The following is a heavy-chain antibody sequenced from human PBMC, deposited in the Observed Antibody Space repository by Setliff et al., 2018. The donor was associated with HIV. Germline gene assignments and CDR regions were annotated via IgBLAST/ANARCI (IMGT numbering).Heavy chain of an antibody. CDR3: AKDIIPAGLFHDL. CDR2: ISSSGSNI. CDR1: GFTFSDYY. J-gene: IGHJ5*02. Sequence: GGSLRLSCAASGFTFSDYYMSWIRQAPGKGLEWISYISSSGSNIYYTDSVKGRFTVSRDNAKNSLFLQMNSLRAEDTALYYCAKDIIPAGLFHDLWGQGTLVTVSS. D-gene: IGHD2-2*01. V-gene: IGHV3-11*04.